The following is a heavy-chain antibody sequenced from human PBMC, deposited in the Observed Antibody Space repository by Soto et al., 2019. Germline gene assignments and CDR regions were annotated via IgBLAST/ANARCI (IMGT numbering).Heavy chain of an antibody. CDR2: INVGNGNT. Sequence: GASVKVSWKASGYTFTSYAMHWVRQAPGQRLECMGWINVGNGNTKYSQKFQGRVTITRDTSASTAYMELSSLRSEDTAVYYCASVNEHDAFDIWGQGTMVTVSS. CDR1: GYTFTSYA. CDR3: ASVNEHDAFDI. J-gene: IGHJ3*02. V-gene: IGHV1-3*01.